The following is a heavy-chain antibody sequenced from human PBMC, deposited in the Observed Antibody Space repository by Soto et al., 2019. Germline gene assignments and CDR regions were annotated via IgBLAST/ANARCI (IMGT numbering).Heavy chain of an antibody. CDR3: AAGEASSRNIDPYYFYX. Sequence: PSDTLSLTFTVSGGSMRNYFWTWIRQPPGEGLEWIWYIHYSGTTSFFPSYNPSLRSRVTISEDTSKNQFSLKLLSVTTADRAVYFRAAGEASSRNIDPYYFYXWGQGTLVTVSX. D-gene: IGHD6-13*01. J-gene: IGHJ4*02. CDR2: IHYSGTT. CDR1: GGSMRNYF. V-gene: IGHV4-59*01.